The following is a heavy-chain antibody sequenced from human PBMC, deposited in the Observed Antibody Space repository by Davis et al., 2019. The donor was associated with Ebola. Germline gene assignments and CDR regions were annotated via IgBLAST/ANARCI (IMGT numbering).Heavy chain of an antibody. V-gene: IGHV4-59*12. D-gene: IGHD2-2*01. CDR1: GGSISSYY. Sequence: GSLRLSCTVSGGSISSYYWSWIRQPPGKGLEWIGYIYYSGSTNYNPSLKSRVTISVDTSKNQFSLKLRSVTAADTAVYFCARGLSGSPPPAAIFDYWGQGTLVTVSS. CDR2: IYYSGST. CDR3: ARGLSGSPPPAAIFDY. J-gene: IGHJ4*02.